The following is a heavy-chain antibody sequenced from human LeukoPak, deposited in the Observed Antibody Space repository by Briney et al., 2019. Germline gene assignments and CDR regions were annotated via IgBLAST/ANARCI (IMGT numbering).Heavy chain of an antibody. CDR2: IIPIFGTA. J-gene: IGHJ3*02. CDR1: GGTFSSYA. V-gene: IGHV1-69*06. Sequence: GASVKVSCKASGGTFSSYAISWVRQAPGQGLEWMGGIIPIFGTANYAQKFQGRVTITADKSTSTAYMELSSLRSDDTAVYYCARGLQENLAWLRAFSAFDIWGQGTMVTVSS. CDR3: ARGLQENLAWLRAFSAFDI. D-gene: IGHD5-24*01.